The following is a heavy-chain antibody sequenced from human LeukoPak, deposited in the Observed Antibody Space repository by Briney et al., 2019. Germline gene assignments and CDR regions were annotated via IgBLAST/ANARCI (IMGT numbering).Heavy chain of an antibody. V-gene: IGHV1-69*06. CDR1: GGTFSSYA. J-gene: IGHJ4*02. Sequence: GASVKVSCKASGGTFSSYAISWVRQAPRQGLEWMGGIIPIFGTANYAQKFQGRVTITADKSTSTAYMELSSLRSEDTAVYYCASSLAVAGTEADYWGQGTLVTVSS. D-gene: IGHD6-19*01. CDR3: ASSLAVAGTEADY. CDR2: IIPIFGTA.